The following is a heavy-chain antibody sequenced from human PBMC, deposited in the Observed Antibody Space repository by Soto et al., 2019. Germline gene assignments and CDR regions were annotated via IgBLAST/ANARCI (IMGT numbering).Heavy chain of an antibody. D-gene: IGHD6-25*01. CDR1: GGSISSYSYY. V-gene: IGHV4-39*07. Sequence: SETLSLTCTVSGGSISSYSYYWGWIRQPPGKGLEWIGEINHSGSTNYNPSLKSRVTISVDTSKNQLSLKLSSVTAADTAVYYCAARSGDYWGQGTLVTVSS. J-gene: IGHJ4*02. CDR3: AARSGDY. CDR2: INHSGST.